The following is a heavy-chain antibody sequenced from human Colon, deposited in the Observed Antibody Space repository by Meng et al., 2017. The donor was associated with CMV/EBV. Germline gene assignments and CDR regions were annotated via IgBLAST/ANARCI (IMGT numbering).Heavy chain of an antibody. CDR2: INHSVST. V-gene: IGHV4-34*01. J-gene: IGHJ6*02. Sequence: PQTLSLTCALYGGSFLGYYWSWIRQPPGKGLEWLGDINHSVSTNYKSSLKSRVTISADTSKNQFSLRLNSVTAADTAVYYCARVPTVVTVPVRYYYYSLDVWGQGTPVTVSS. D-gene: IGHD2-2*01. CDR1: GGSFLGYY. CDR3: ARVPTVVTVPVRYYYYSLDV.